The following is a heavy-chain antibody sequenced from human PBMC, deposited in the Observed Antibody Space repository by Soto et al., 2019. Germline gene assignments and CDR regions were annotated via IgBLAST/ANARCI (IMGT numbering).Heavy chain of an antibody. J-gene: IGHJ4*02. CDR2: IKHDGSEK. D-gene: IGHD2-2*01. Sequence: PGGSLRLSCAASGFTFSDYWMSWVRQAPGKGLEWVANIKHDGSEKYYVDSLKGRFSISRDNAKNSLFLQMNSLRAEDTAVYYCVKDCSASNCYFRFDCWGQGTLVTVSS. CDR3: VKDCSASNCYFRFDC. CDR1: GFTFSDYW. V-gene: IGHV3-7*04.